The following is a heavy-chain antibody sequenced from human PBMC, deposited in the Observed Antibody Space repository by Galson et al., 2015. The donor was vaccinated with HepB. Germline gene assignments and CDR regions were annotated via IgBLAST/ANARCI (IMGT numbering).Heavy chain of an antibody. CDR3: ARVRNDFWSGYPSYFDY. CDR1: GFTFTTYS. Sequence: SLRLSCAASGFTFTTYSMNWVRQAPGKGLEWISYIHTSSANVHYADSVKGRFTISRDNTKNSLYLQMSSLRDEDTAVYYCARVRNDFWSGYPSYFDYWGQGTLVTVSS. J-gene: IGHJ4*02. CDR2: IHTSSANV. D-gene: IGHD3-3*01. V-gene: IGHV3-48*02.